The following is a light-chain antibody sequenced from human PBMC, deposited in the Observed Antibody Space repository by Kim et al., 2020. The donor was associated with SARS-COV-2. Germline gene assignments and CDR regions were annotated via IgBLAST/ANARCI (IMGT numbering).Light chain of an antibody. CDR1: QDIARS. CDR2: AGS. J-gene: IGKJ2*01. V-gene: IGKV1-12*02. CDR3: QQGKSFPYT. Sequence: DIQMTQSPSSVSASVGDRITITCRASQDIARSLAWYQQNAGEGPNLLIYAGSTLQTGVPSRFSGSGSGTEFTLTISSLHPEDFGTYYCQQGKSFPYTFGQGTKLEI.